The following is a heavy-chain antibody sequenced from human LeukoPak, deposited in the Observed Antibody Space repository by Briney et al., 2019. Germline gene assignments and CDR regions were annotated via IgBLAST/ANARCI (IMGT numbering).Heavy chain of an antibody. D-gene: IGHD6-13*01. V-gene: IGHV4-39*07. Sequence: SETLSLTCTVSGGSISGSYYWVWIRQPPGKGLEWIGSIYYGGRIYYNPSLKSRVTISVDTSKNQFSLKLSSVTAADTAVYYCARLRSSSWYAGGRYFDYWGQGTLVTVSS. J-gene: IGHJ4*02. CDR1: GGSISGSYY. CDR3: ARLRSSSWYAGGRYFDY. CDR2: IYYGGRI.